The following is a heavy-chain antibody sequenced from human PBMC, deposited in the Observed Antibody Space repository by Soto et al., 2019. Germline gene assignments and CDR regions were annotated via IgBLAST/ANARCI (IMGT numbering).Heavy chain of an antibody. V-gene: IGHV4-39*01. CDR2: SSYNGGT. J-gene: IGHJ4*02. D-gene: IGHD3-10*01. CDR3: ARHRIEVVWRGFDF. CDR1: TDSSSFTNSY. Sequence: SETLSLTCTVSTDSSSFTNSYWGWIRQPPGKGLQWIGSSSYNGGTFYNPSLKGRVVISFDTSKKQSSLQVTSVTAADTAAYFCARHRIEVVWRGFDFWGQGSPVTVSS.